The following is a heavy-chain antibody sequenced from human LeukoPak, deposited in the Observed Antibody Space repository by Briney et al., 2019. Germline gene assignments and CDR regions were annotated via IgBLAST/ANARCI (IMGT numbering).Heavy chain of an antibody. D-gene: IGHD1-26*01. J-gene: IGHJ3*02. CDR3: ARVIVGATAAFDI. CDR1: GFTFSSYS. CDR2: ISSSSSYI. Sequence: PGWSLRLSCAASGFTFSSYSMNWVRQAPGKGLEWVSSISSSSSYIYYADSVKGRFTISRDNAKNSLYLQMNSLRAEDTAVYYCARVIVGATAAFDIWGQGTMVTVSS. V-gene: IGHV3-21*01.